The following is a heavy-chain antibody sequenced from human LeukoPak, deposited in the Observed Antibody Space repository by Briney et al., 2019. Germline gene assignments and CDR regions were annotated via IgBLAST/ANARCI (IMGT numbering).Heavy chain of an antibody. D-gene: IGHD3-10*01. V-gene: IGHV1-18*01. Sequence: ASVKVSCKASGFTFGAFGISWVRQAPGQGLEWVGCTSGYIAAANYAQKFQDRVTMTADRSTNTAYLKLVSLRPDDTAVYYCGRGKDSYYYGVDVWGQGTTVTVSS. CDR2: TSGYIAAA. J-gene: IGHJ6*02. CDR1: GFTFGAFG. CDR3: GRGKDSYYYGVDV.